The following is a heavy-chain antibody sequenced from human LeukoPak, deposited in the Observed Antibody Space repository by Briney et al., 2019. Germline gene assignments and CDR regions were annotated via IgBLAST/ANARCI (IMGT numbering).Heavy chain of an antibody. D-gene: IGHD4-17*01. CDR3: ARHAVYDDYAASRTFYFDY. CDR2: IYPGDSET. V-gene: IGHV5-51*01. J-gene: IGHJ4*02. CDR1: GYTFTGYW. Sequence: GESLKISCKGSGYTFTGYWIGWVRQMPGKGLEWMAFIYPGDSETRYSPSFQGQVTISVDKSINTAYLQWSSLKASDTAIYYCARHAVYDDYAASRTFYFDYWGQGTLVTVSS.